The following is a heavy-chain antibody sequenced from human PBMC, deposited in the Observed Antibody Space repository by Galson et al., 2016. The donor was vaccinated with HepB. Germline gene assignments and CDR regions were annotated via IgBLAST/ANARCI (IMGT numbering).Heavy chain of an antibody. CDR2: IYKSGST. V-gene: IGHV4-59*01. CDR3: ARGVTGTPYFDF. D-gene: IGHD2-21*02. CDR1: GGSISSYF. J-gene: IGHJ4*02. Sequence: SETLSLTCNVSGGSISSYFWSWIRQPPGKGLEWIGYIYKSGSTNYSPSLKSRVTVSVDTSKNRFSLQLRSVTAADTAVYFCARGVTGTPYFDFWGQGALVTVSS.